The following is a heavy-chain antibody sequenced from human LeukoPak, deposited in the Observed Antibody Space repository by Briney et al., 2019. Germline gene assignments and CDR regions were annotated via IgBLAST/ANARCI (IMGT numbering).Heavy chain of an antibody. Sequence: VGSLRLSSAASGITFSSYWMHWLRKTPGKVLLLVSPLKVDGSTNYADSVEGRFTIARENAKNPVSLQMNSLRAEDTGVYYCASAPSEIGGYYPEYFRHWGQGTLVTVSS. CDR1: GITFSSYW. CDR3: ASAPSEIGGYYPEYFRH. D-gene: IGHD3-22*01. V-gene: IGHV3-74*01. J-gene: IGHJ1*01. CDR2: LKVDGST.